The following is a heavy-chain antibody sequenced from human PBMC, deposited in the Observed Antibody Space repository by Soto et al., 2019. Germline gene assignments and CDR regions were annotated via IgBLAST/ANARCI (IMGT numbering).Heavy chain of an antibody. J-gene: IGHJ6*02. Sequence: QPGGSLRLSCAASGFTFSSYWMSWVRQAPGKGLEWVANIKQDGSEKYYVDSVKGRFTISRDNAKNSLYLQMNSLRAEDTAVYYCARDQGGYYDFWSGYYLAYYGMDVWGQGTTVTVSS. D-gene: IGHD3-3*01. V-gene: IGHV3-7*03. CDR2: IKQDGSEK. CDR1: GFTFSSYW. CDR3: ARDQGGYYDFWSGYYLAYYGMDV.